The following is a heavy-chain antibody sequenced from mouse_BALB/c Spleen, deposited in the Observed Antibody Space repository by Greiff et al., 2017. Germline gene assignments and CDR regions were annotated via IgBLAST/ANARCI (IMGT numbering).Heavy chain of an antibody. CDR2: ISSGGST. CDR3: ARDGYLYYAMDY. V-gene: IGHV5-6-5*01. CDR1: GFTFSSYA. J-gene: IGHJ4*01. Sequence: EVQLVESGGGLVKPGGSLKLSCAASGFTFSSYAMSWVRQTPEKRLEWVASISSGGSTYYPDSVKGRFTISRDNARNILYLQMSSLRSEDTAMYYCARDGYLYYAMDYWGQGTSVTVSS. D-gene: IGHD2-2*01.